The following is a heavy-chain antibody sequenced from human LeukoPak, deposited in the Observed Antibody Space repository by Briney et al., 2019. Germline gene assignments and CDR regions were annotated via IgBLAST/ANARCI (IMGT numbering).Heavy chain of an antibody. D-gene: IGHD3-10*01. V-gene: IGHV1-2*02. CDR3: ARAVRWLNSGWGSGTYYAPYFDY. CDR1: GYTFTDYY. CDR2: INPNSGGT. Sequence: ASVKVSCKASGYTFTDYYMHWVRQAPGQGLEWMGWINPNSGGTNYAQKFQGRVTMTRDTSISTAYMELSSLRSDDTAVYYCARAVRWLNSGWGSGTYYAPYFDYWGQGTLVTVSS. J-gene: IGHJ4*02.